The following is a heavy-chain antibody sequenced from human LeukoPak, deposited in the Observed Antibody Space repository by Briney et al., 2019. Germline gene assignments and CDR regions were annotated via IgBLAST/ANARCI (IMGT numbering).Heavy chain of an antibody. CDR3: ARVSGSHRLFDY. CDR1: GYTFTSYY. CDR2: INPSGGST. D-gene: IGHD1-26*01. V-gene: IGHV1-46*01. J-gene: IGHJ4*02. Sequence: ASVKVSCKASGYTFTSYYMHWVRQAPGQGLEWMEIINPSGGSTSYAQKFQGRVTMTRDTSTSTVYMELSSLRSEDTAVYYCARVSGSHRLFDYWGQGTLVTVSS.